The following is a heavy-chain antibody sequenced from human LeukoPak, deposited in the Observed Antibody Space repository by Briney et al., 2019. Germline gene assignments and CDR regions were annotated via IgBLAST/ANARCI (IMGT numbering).Heavy chain of an antibody. CDR2: IHRSGNT. D-gene: IGHD3-10*01. Sequence: SETLSLTCGVYNGSFNGYYWTWIRQPPGKGLEWIGEIHRSGNTNYHPSLRSRVTISVDTSKNHVYLTLYSVAAADTAIYYCAASLWFGVNPEYWGQGTLVTVSS. CDR1: NGSFNGYY. CDR3: AASLWFGVNPEY. J-gene: IGHJ4*02. V-gene: IGHV4-34*01.